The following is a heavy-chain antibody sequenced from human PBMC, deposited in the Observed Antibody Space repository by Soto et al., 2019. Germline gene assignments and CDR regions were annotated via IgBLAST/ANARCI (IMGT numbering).Heavy chain of an antibody. CDR1: GFAFNNAW. V-gene: IGHV3-15*07. CDR2: IKSKALGGTT. Sequence: PGGSVRLSCAGSGFAFNNAWINWVRQAPGKGLECVGRIKSKALGGTTDFAAPVRGRFAITRDDSRNMAYMQMSSLNTEDTAVYYCTTDSYSTMIEVRFDYWGHGTLVTVSS. D-gene: IGHD3-22*01. CDR3: TTDSYSTMIEVRFDY. J-gene: IGHJ4*01.